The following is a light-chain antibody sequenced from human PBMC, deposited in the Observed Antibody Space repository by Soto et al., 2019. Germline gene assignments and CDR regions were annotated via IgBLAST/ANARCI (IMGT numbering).Light chain of an antibody. Sequence: DIQMTQSPSSVSASVGDRVTITCRASQDISTWVAWYQQKPGKAPKLLISAASTLQSGVPRRFSGSGSGTDFTLIISSLQPEDFAPYFCQQCDSFPFTFGGGTKVHIK. CDR1: QDISTW. J-gene: IGKJ4*01. CDR2: AAS. CDR3: QQCDSFPFT. V-gene: IGKV1-12*01.